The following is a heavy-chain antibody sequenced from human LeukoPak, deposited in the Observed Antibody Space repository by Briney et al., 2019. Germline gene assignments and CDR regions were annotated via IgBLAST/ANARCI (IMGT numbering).Heavy chain of an antibody. D-gene: IGHD6-19*01. Sequence: GGSLRRSCAASGFTFSSYAMSWVRQAPGKGLEWVSAISGSGGSTYYADSVKGLFTISRDNSKNTLYLQMNSLRAEDTAVYYCAKEPKYSSGHYFDYWGQGTLVTVSS. V-gene: IGHV3-23*01. J-gene: IGHJ4*02. CDR1: GFTFSSYA. CDR2: ISGSGGST. CDR3: AKEPKYSSGHYFDY.